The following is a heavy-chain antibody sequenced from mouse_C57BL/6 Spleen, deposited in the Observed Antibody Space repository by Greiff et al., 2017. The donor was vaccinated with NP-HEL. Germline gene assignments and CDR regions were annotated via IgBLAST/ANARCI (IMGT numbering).Heavy chain of an antibody. CDR2: IDPSDSYT. Sequence: VQLQQPGAELVKPGASVKLSCKASGYTFTSYWMQWVKQRPGQGLEWIGEIDPSDSYTNYNQKFKGKATLTVDTSSSTAYMQLSSLTSEDSAVYYCAKGSPYSNLAWFAYWGQGTLVTVSA. D-gene: IGHD2-5*01. CDR3: AKGSPYSNLAWFAY. V-gene: IGHV1-50*01. CDR1: GYTFTSYW. J-gene: IGHJ3*01.